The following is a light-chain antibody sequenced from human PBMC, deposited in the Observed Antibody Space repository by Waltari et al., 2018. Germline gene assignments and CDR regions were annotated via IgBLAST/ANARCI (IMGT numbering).Light chain of an antibody. J-gene: IGKJ2*01. Sequence: DVVMTQSPLSLRVTLGQPASISSRSSQGLVYSDGNTYLNWYQQRPGQSPRRLIHKVPKRDSGVPDRFSGSRSGTEFTLGISSVGAADVGVYYCMRGTHVPPVYTFGPGTTLEIK. CDR2: KVP. CDR3: MRGTHVPPVYT. V-gene: IGKV2-30*01. CDR1: QGLVYSDGNTY.